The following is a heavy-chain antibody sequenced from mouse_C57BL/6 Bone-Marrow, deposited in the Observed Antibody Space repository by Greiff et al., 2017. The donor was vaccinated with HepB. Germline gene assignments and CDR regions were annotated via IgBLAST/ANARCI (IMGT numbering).Heavy chain of an antibody. CDR2: IDPSDSET. V-gene: IGHV1-52*01. J-gene: IGHJ2*01. CDR1: GYTFTSYW. CDR3: ARRGGGPHFDY. Sequence: VQLQQPGAELVRPGSSVKLSCKASGYTFTSYWMHWVKQRPIQGLEWIGNIDPSDSETHYNQKFKDKATLTVDKSSSTAYMQLSSLTSEDSAVYYCARRGGGPHFDYWGQGTTLTVSS.